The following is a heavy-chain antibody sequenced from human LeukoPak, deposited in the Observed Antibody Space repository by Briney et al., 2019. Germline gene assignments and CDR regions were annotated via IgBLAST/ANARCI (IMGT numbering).Heavy chain of an antibody. J-gene: IGHJ6*03. CDR2: ISAYNGNT. D-gene: IGHD3-3*01. CDR3: ARVVTIFGVVTNYYYYMDV. CDR1: GYTFTSYG. V-gene: IGHV1-18*01. Sequence: ASVKVSCKASGYTFTSYGISWVRQAPGQGLEWMGWISAYNGNTNYAQKLQGRVTMTTDTSTSTAYMELRSLRSDDTAVYYCARVVTIFGVVTNYYYYMDVWGKGTTVTVSS.